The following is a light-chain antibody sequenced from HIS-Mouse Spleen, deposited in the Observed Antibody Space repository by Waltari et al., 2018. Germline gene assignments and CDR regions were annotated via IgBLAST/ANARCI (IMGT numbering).Light chain of an antibody. CDR1: QSVSSN. Sequence: EIVMTQSPATLSVSPGERATLSCRASQSVSSNLAWNQQKPGQAPRLRIYGASTRATGIPARFSDSGSGTKFTLTISSMQSEDFAVYYCQQYNNWPFPFGPGTKVDIK. J-gene: IGKJ3*01. CDR2: GAS. V-gene: IGKV3-15*01. CDR3: QQYNNWPFP.